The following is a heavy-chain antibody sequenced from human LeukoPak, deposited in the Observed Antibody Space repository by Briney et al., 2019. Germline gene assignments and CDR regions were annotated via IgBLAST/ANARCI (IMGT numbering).Heavy chain of an antibody. V-gene: IGHV4-34*01. CDR2: INHSGST. J-gene: IGHJ4*02. D-gene: IGHD2-2*01. CDR1: GGSFSGYY. CDR3: VGYCSSTSCPVDY. Sequence: SETLSLTCAVYGGSFSGYYWSWIRQPPGKGLEWIGEINHSGSTNYNPSLKSRVTISVDTSKNQFSLKLSSVTAADTAVYSCVGYCSSTSCPVDYWGQGTLVTVSS.